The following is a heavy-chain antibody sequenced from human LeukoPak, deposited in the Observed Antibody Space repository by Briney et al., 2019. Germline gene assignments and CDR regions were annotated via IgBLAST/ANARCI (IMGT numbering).Heavy chain of an antibody. Sequence: GSLRLSCAASGFTFSTYTMNWVRQAPGKGLEWVSSISVSSSYIYYAGSVKGRFTISRDNAKNSLYLQMNSLRVEDTAVYFCTRDGKDCSSTSCSADYWGQGTLVTVSS. J-gene: IGHJ4*02. CDR3: TRDGKDCSSTSCSADY. D-gene: IGHD2-2*01. V-gene: IGHV3-21*01. CDR2: ISVSSSYI. CDR1: GFTFSTYT.